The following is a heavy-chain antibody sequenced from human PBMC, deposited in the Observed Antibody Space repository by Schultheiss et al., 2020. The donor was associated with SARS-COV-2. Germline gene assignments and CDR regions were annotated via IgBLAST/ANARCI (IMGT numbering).Heavy chain of an antibody. CDR3: AKGEFSITGTYGMDV. CDR1: GFTFSDYG. D-gene: IGHD1-20*01. J-gene: IGHJ6*02. CDR2: IYSGGST. Sequence: GESLKISCAASGFTFSDYGMHWVRQAPGKGLVWVSVIYSGGSTYYADSVKGRFTISRDNSKNTLYLQMNSLRAEDTAVYYCAKGEFSITGTYGMDVWGQGTTVTVSS. V-gene: IGHV3-NL1*01.